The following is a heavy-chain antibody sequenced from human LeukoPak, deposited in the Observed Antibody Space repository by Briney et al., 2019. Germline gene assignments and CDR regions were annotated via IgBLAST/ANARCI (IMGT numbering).Heavy chain of an antibody. D-gene: IGHD1-26*01. V-gene: IGHV3-23*01. CDR2: ISGSGGST. CDR1: GFTFSSYA. J-gene: IGHJ3*02. CDR3: AKDIPGEWIVGAPSAFDI. Sequence: AGGSLRLSCAASGFTFSSYAMSWVRQAPGKGLEWVSAISGSGGSTYYADSVKGRFTISRDNSKNTLYLQMNSLRAEDTAVYYCAKDIPGEWIVGAPSAFDIWGQGTMVTVSS.